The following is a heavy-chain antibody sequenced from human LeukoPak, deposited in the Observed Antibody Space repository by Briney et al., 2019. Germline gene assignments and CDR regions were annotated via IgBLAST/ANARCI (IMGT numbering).Heavy chain of an antibody. CDR1: GYTFTSYG. D-gene: IGHD3-10*01. Sequence: ASVTVSCKASGYTFTSYGISWVRQAPGQGLEWMGWISAYNGNTNYAQKLQGRVTMTTDTSTSTAYMELRSLRSDDTAVYYCARASYPFLPVRGVMRRYYGMDVWGQGTTVTVSS. V-gene: IGHV1-18*01. CDR2: ISAYNGNT. J-gene: IGHJ6*02. CDR3: ARASYPFLPVRGVMRRYYGMDV.